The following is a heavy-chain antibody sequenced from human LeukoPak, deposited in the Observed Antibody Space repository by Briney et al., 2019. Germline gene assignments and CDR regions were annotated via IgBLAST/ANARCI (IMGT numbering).Heavy chain of an antibody. CDR2: ISSSSSYI. V-gene: IGHV3-21*01. Sequence: GGSLRLSCAASGFTFSSYSMNWVRQAPGKGLEWVSSISSSSSYIYYADSVKGRFTISRDNAKNSLYLQMNSLRAEDTAVYYCARGSGSYYGPCDYWGQGTLVTVSS. J-gene: IGHJ4*02. CDR3: ARGSGSYYGPCDY. CDR1: GFTFSSYS. D-gene: IGHD3-10*01.